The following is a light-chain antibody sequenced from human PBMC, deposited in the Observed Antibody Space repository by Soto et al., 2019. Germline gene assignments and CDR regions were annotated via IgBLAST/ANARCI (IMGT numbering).Light chain of an antibody. J-gene: IGKJ4*01. CDR2: DAS. CDR1: QSFRGL. CDR3: QQRSNWPPGT. V-gene: IGKV3-11*01. Sequence: EVVLTQSPVTLSLSPGERATLSCRASQSFRGLLAWYQQKPGQTPRLLIYDASTRATGVPARFSGSGSGTDFTLTISSLEPEDFAVYYCQQRSNWPPGTFGGGTKVDI.